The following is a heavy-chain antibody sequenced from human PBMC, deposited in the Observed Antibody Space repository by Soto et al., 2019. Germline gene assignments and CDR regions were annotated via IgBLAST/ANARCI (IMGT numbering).Heavy chain of an antibody. CDR1: GFSFSSYG. CDR2: ISYDGTDE. D-gene: IGHD1-1*01. CDR3: AKQDSDWNDHCDY. J-gene: IGHJ4*02. Sequence: QVQLVESGGGVVQPGRSLRLSCAASGFSFSSYGMHWVRQAPGKGLEWVAMISYDGTDEYYADSVKGRFTISRDNSKNAVYLQMNSLRAEDTAVYYCAKQDSDWNDHCDYWGQGTLVTVSS. V-gene: IGHV3-30*18.